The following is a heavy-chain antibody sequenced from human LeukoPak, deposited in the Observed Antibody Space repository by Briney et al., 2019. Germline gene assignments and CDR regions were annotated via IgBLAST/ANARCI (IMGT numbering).Heavy chain of an antibody. Sequence: KPSETQSLTCAVYGGSFSGYYWSWIRQPPGKGLEWIGEINHSGSTNYNPSLKSRVTISVDTSKNQFSLKLSSVTAADTAVYYCARGARGYSYGYVRYWGQGTLVTVSS. CDR2: INHSGST. D-gene: IGHD5-18*01. CDR3: ARGARGYSYGYVRY. CDR1: GGSFSGYY. V-gene: IGHV4-34*01. J-gene: IGHJ4*02.